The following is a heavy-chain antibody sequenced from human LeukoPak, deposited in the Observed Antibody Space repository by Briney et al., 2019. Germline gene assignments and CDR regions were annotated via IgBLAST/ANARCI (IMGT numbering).Heavy chain of an antibody. Sequence: GGSLSLSYAASGFTFSIYKMNWVRQARGKGVEECSYIYPHHAHIYYAHSVKGRFTVSRDNAKNSLYLQMNSLRAEDTAVYYCARSPMIRGVITHFDSWGQGTLVTVSS. CDR1: GFTFSIYK. CDR3: ARSPMIRGVITHFDS. J-gene: IGHJ5*01. V-gene: IGHV3-48*01. CDR2: IYPHHAHI. D-gene: IGHD3-10*01.